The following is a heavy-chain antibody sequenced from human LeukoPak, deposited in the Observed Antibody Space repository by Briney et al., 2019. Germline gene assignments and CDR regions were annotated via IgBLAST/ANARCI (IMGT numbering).Heavy chain of an antibody. Sequence: GASVNVSCKASGGTFSSYAISWVRQAPGQGLEWMGGIIPIFGTANYAQKFQGRVTITTDESTSTAYMELSSLRSEDTAVYYCAIGGSYYLSPFDYWGQGTLVTVSS. CDR1: GGTFSSYA. CDR2: IIPIFGTA. V-gene: IGHV1-69*05. D-gene: IGHD1-26*01. J-gene: IGHJ4*02. CDR3: AIGGSYYLSPFDY.